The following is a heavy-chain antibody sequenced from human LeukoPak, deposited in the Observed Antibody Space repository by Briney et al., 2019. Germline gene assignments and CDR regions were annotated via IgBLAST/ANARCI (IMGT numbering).Heavy chain of an antibody. CDR2: IYYSGST. J-gene: IGHJ3*02. D-gene: IGHD4-23*01. V-gene: IGHV4-39*07. CDR1: GGSISSSSYY. CDR3: ARESRGYGGRNDAFDI. Sequence: SETLSLTCTVSGGSISSSSYYWGWIRQPPGKGLEWIGSIYYSGSTNYNPSLKSRVTISVDTSKNQFSLKLSSVTAADTAVYYCARESRGYGGRNDAFDIWGQGTMVTVSS.